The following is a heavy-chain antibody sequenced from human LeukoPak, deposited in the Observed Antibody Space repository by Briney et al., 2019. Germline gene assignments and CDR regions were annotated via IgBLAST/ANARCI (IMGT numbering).Heavy chain of an antibody. CDR1: GFTFSSYG. CDR3: ARRSTPPRYSSAVCWFDP. J-gene: IGHJ5*02. Sequence: GGSLGLSCAASGFTFSSYGMHWVRQAPGKGLEWVAFIRYDGSKKYYADSAKGRFTISRDNSKNTLYLQMSSLRAEDTAVYYCARRSTPPRYSSAVCWFDPWGQGTLVTVSS. D-gene: IGHD6-19*01. V-gene: IGHV3-30*02. CDR2: IRYDGSKK.